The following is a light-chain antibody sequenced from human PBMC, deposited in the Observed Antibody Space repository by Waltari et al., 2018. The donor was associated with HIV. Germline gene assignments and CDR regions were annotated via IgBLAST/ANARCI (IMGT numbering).Light chain of an antibody. J-gene: IGKJ1*01. V-gene: IGKV3-15*01. CDR2: DAS. CDR1: QSVSSN. CDR3: QQYNNWPRT. Sequence: DIVMTHSPAPRSVSPGERATLSCRASQSVSSNLAWYQQKPGQAPRLLINDASTRATGIPARFSGSGSGTEFTLTISSLQSEDFAVYYCQQYNNWPRTFGQGTKVEIK.